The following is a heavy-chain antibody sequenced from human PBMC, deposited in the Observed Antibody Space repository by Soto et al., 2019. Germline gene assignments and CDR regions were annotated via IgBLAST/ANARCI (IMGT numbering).Heavy chain of an antibody. CDR3: ALGSDYLFDP. V-gene: IGHV1-69*06. Sequence: ASVKVSCKASGGTFSTYAISCVRQAPGQGLEWMGGIIPMSGRTTYAQKFQDRVTITADKSTTTAYMELSSLRSEDTAVYYCALGSDYLFDPWGRGTLVTVSS. CDR2: IIPMSGRT. J-gene: IGHJ5*02. CDR1: GGTFSTYA. D-gene: IGHD4-17*01.